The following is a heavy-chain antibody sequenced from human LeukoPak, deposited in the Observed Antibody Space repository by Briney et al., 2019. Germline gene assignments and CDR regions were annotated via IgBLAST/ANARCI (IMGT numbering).Heavy chain of an antibody. D-gene: IGHD3-10*01. J-gene: IGHJ5*02. Sequence: GASVKVSCKASGYTFTSYGISWVRQAPGQGLEWMGWISAYNGNTNYAQKLQGRVTMTTDTSTSTAYMELRSLRSDDTAVYYCARDYLTVLWFGELYGFDPWGQGTLVTVSS. CDR2: ISAYNGNT. V-gene: IGHV1-18*01. CDR3: ARDYLTVLWFGELYGFDP. CDR1: GYTFTSYG.